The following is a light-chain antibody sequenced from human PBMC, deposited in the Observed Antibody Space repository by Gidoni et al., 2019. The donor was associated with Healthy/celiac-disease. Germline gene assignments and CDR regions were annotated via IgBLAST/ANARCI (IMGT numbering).Light chain of an antibody. CDR1: QSVLYSSNNKNY. CDR2: WAS. J-gene: IGKJ1*01. CDR3: QQYYSTPPT. V-gene: IGKV4-1*01. Sequence: IVMTQSPDSPAVSLGERATIHCKSSQSVLYSSNNKNYLTWYQQKPGQPPKLLIDWASTREAGVPDRFSGSGSGTDFTLTISSLQAEDVAVYYCQQYYSTPPTFGQGTKVEIK.